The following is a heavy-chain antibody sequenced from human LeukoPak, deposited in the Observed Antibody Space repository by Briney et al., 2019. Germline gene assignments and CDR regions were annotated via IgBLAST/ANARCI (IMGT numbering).Heavy chain of an antibody. CDR3: ARLRYSSSWYFDY. Sequence: PSETLSLTCTVSGGSISSSSYYWGWIRQPPGKGLEWIGSIYYSGSTNYNPSLKSRVTISVDMSKNQFSLKLSSVTAADTAVYYCARLRYSSSWYFDYWGQGTLVTVS. CDR2: IYYSGST. V-gene: IGHV4-39*01. D-gene: IGHD6-13*01. J-gene: IGHJ4*02. CDR1: GGSISSSSYY.